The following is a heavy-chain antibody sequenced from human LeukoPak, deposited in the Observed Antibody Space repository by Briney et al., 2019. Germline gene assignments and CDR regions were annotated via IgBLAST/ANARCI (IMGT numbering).Heavy chain of an antibody. CDR1: GGSISTYY. Sequence: QVQLQESGPGLVKPSETLSLTCTVSGGSISTYYWSWIRQPPGKGLERIGYIYYTGSTNYNPSLKSRVTISVDTSKNQFSLKLSSVTAADTAVYYCARALYYYDSSGYDWGQGTLVTLSS. J-gene: IGHJ4*02. CDR2: IYYTGST. D-gene: IGHD3-22*01. CDR3: ARALYYYDSSGYD. V-gene: IGHV4-59*01.